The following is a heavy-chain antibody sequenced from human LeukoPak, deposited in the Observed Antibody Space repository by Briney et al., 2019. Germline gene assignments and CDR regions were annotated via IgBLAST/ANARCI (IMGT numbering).Heavy chain of an antibody. J-gene: IGHJ4*02. CDR1: GFAFSSYTF. CDR2: IYYSGST. Sequence: GSLRLSCAASGFAFSSYTFHWVRQAPGKGLEWIGSIYYSGSTYYNPSLKSRVTISVDTSKNQFSLKLSSVTAADTAVYYCARADPIAVAGGFDYWGQGTLVTVSS. D-gene: IGHD6-19*01. V-gene: IGHV4-39*07. CDR3: ARADPIAVAGGFDY.